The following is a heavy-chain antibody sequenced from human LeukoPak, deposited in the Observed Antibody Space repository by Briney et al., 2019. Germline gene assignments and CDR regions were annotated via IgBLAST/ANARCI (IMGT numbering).Heavy chain of an antibody. CDR3: ASPGVNSRRCFEY. CDR1: GFPYTTYA. Sequence: HPGGSLRLSCVGSGFPYTTYAMAWVRQAPGKGLEWISHITSSSSSMSYADSVRGRFTVSRDNAKKSLYLQMNSLRAEDTAVYYCASPGVNSRRCFEYWGQGTLVTVSS. D-gene: IGHD3-16*02. J-gene: IGHJ4*02. CDR2: ITSSSSSM. V-gene: IGHV3-48*01.